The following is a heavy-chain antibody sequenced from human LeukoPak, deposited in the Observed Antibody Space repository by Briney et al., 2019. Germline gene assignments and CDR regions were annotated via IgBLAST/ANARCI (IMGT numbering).Heavy chain of an antibody. J-gene: IGHJ6*03. V-gene: IGHV3-21*01. CDR2: ISSSSSYI. CDR3: ARYSYGYSYYYYMDV. D-gene: IGHD5-18*01. Sequence: GGSLRLSCTASGFTFSNYWMSWVRQAPGKGLEWVSSISSSSSYIYYADSVKGRFTISRDNAKNSLYLQMNSLRAEDTAVYYCARYSYGYSYYYYMDVWGKGTTVTVSS. CDR1: GFTFSNYW.